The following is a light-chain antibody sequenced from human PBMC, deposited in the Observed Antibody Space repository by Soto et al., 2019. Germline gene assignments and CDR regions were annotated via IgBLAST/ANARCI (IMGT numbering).Light chain of an antibody. V-gene: IGKV3-20*01. CDR3: QQYGSSGT. CDR1: QSVSID. J-gene: IGKJ1*01. Sequence: EIVMTRSPSTLSVSPGERATLSCRASQSVSIDLAWYQQTPGQAPRLLIYGASTRATGIPDRFSGSGSGTDFTLTISRLEPEDFAVYYCQQYGSSGTFGQGTKVDIK. CDR2: GAS.